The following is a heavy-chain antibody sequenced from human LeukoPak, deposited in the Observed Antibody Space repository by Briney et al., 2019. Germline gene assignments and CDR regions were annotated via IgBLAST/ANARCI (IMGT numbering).Heavy chain of an antibody. Sequence: SETLSLTCTVSGGSISSSSYYWGWIRQPPGKGLEWIGSIYYSGSTYYNPSLKSLVTISVDTSKNQFSLKLSSVTAADTAVYYCARVPTYYYDSSGYFWGQGTLVTVSS. D-gene: IGHD3-22*01. V-gene: IGHV4-39*07. CDR2: IYYSGST. CDR3: ARVPTYYYDSSGYF. J-gene: IGHJ4*02. CDR1: GGSISSSSYY.